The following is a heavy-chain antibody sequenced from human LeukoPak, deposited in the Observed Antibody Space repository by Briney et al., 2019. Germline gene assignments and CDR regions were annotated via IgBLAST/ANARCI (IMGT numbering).Heavy chain of an antibody. J-gene: IGHJ6*02. Sequence: PGGSLRLSCAASGFTFSSYGMHWARQAPGKGLEWVAVISYDGSNKYYADSVKGRFTISRDNSKNTLYLQMNSLRAEDTAVYYCAKEVSHYYYGMDVWGQGTTVTVSS. CDR1: GFTFSSYG. CDR3: AKEVSHYYYGMDV. V-gene: IGHV3-30*18. CDR2: ISYDGSNK.